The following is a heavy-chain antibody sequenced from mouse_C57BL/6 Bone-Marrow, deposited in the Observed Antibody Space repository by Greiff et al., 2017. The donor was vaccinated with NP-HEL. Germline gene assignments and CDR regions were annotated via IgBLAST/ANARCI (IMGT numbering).Heavy chain of an antibody. V-gene: IGHV1-64*01. CDR3: ARWYCYYFDY. D-gene: IGHD1-1*02. CDR2: IHPNSGST. Sequence: QVQLKQPGAELVKPGASVKLSCKASGYTFTSYWMHWVKQRPGQGLEWIGMIHPNSGSTNYNEKFKSKATLTVDKSSSTAYMQLSSLTSEDSAVYYCARWYCYYFDYWGQGTTLTVSS. CDR1: GYTFTSYW. J-gene: IGHJ2*01.